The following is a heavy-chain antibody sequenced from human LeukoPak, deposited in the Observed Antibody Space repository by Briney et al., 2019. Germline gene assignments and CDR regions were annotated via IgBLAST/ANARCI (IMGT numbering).Heavy chain of an antibody. D-gene: IGHD3-22*01. CDR2: ISSSSSYI. CDR1: GFTFSSYS. Sequence: PGGSLRLSCAASGFTFSSYSMNWVRQAPGKGLECVSSISSSSSYIYYADSVKGRFTISRDNAKNSLYLQMNSLRAEDTAVYYCARDRYYDSSGYYMGYYYYGMDVWGQGTTVTVSS. V-gene: IGHV3-21*01. CDR3: ARDRYYDSSGYYMGYYYYGMDV. J-gene: IGHJ6*02.